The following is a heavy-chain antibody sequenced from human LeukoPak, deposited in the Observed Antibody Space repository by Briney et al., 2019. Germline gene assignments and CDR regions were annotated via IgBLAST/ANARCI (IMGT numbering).Heavy chain of an antibody. Sequence: GASVKVSCKASGYTFTSYDINWVRQATGQGLEWMGWMNPNSGNTGYAQKFQGRVTMTGDTSISTAYMELSRLRSDDTAVYYCARGFQDYTYWGQGTLVTVSS. CDR3: ARGFQDYTY. CDR2: MNPNSGNT. CDR1: GYTFTSYD. J-gene: IGHJ4*02. D-gene: IGHD3-3*01. V-gene: IGHV1-8*01.